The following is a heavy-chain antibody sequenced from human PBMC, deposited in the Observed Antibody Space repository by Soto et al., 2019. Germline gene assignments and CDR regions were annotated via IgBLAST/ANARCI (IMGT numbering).Heavy chain of an antibody. V-gene: IGHV2-5*02. CDR1: GFSLTTGAVG. D-gene: IGHD6-19*01. Sequence: QITLKESGPTLVKPTQPLTLTCTFSGFSLTTGAVGVGWIRQPPGKALEWLAHLYRDDDKRYSPSLKSRLTITRDSSKNQVVLIMTYMYPVDTGTYYCARMDGWYGPFDVRGQGTLVTVSS. CDR2: LYRDDDK. CDR3: ARMDGWYGPFDV. J-gene: IGHJ4*02.